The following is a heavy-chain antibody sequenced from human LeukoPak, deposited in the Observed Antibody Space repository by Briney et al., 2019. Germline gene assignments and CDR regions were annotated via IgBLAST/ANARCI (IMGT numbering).Heavy chain of an antibody. Sequence: GASVKVSCKASGGTFSSYAISWVRQAPGQGLEWMGRIIPIFGTANYAQKFQGRVTITTDESTSTAYMELSSLRSEETAVYYCARYYYDSSGYYYEYFQHWGQGTLVTVSS. V-gene: IGHV1-69*05. CDR3: ARYYYDSSGYYYEYFQH. J-gene: IGHJ1*01. D-gene: IGHD3-22*01. CDR2: IIPIFGTA. CDR1: GGTFSSYA.